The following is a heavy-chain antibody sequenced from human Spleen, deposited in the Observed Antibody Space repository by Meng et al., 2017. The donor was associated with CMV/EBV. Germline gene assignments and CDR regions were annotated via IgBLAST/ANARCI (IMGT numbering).Heavy chain of an antibody. Sequence: SGFTFSSYAMSWVRQAPGKGLEWVSVIYNGGGSTDYADSVKGRFTISRDNSKNTLYLQMNSLRAEDTAVYYCAKDRRTDSNGYYYDFWGQGTLVTVSS. D-gene: IGHD3-22*01. CDR1: GFTFSSYA. V-gene: IGHV3-23*03. CDR3: AKDRRTDSNGYYYDF. J-gene: IGHJ4*02. CDR2: IYNGGGST.